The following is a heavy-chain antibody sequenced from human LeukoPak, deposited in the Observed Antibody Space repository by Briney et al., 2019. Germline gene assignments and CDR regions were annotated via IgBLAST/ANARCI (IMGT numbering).Heavy chain of an antibody. D-gene: IGHD1-26*01. CDR3: ARASRGRGYGY. Sequence: SGTQSLTCTVSGGSISSYYWSWIRQPPGKGLEWIGYIYYSGSTNYNPSLKSRVTISVDTSKNQFSLKLSSVTAADTAVYYCARASRGRGYGYWGQGTLVTVSS. CDR2: IYYSGST. CDR1: GGSISSYY. V-gene: IGHV4-59*01. J-gene: IGHJ4*02.